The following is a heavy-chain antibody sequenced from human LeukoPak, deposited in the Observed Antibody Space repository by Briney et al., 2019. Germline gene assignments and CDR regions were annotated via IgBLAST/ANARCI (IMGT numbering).Heavy chain of an antibody. V-gene: IGHV3-30*02. Sequence: GGSLRLSCAASGFTFSSYGMHWVRQAPGKGLEWVAFIRYDGSNKYYADSVKGRFTISRDNSKNTLYLQMNSLRAEDTAVYYCAKIYPLVGATYDYWGQGTLVTVSS. CDR2: IRYDGSNK. J-gene: IGHJ4*02. D-gene: IGHD1-26*01. CDR1: GFTFSSYG. CDR3: AKIYPLVGATYDY.